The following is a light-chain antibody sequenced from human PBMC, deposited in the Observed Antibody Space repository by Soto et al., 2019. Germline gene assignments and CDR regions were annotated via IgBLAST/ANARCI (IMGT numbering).Light chain of an antibody. CDR3: QQYNNWPPLTT. CDR1: QSVSSN. J-gene: IGKJ2*01. CDR2: GES. Sequence: EIVMTQSPATLSVSPGERATLSCRASQSVSSNLAWYQQKPGQAPRLLIYGESTRATGIPARFSGSASGTEFTLTISSLQSEDFAVYYCQQYNNWPPLTTFGQGTKLEIK. V-gene: IGKV3-15*01.